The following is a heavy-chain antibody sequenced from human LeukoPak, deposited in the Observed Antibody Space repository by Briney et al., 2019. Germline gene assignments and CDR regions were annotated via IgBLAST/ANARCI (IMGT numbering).Heavy chain of an antibody. D-gene: IGHD5-18*01. CDR3: ARVGYSHVFFDY. V-gene: IGHV3-53*01. CDR2: IYSGGST. CDR1: GFTVSSNY. Sequence: GGSLRLSCAASGFTVSSNYMSWVRHAPGKGLEWVSVIYSGGSTYYADSVKGRFTISRDNPKNTLYLQMNSLRAEDTAVYYCARVGYSHVFFDYWGQGTLVTVSS. J-gene: IGHJ4*02.